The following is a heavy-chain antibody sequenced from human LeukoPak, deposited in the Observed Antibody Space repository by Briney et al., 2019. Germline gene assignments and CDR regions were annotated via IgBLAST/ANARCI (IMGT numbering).Heavy chain of an antibody. CDR3: ARLQYYDFWSGYYTGQWDY. CDR1: GGSFSGYY. V-gene: IGHV4-34*01. J-gene: IGHJ4*02. Sequence: SETLSLTCAVYGGSFSGYYWSWIRQPPGKGLEWIGEINHSGSTNYNPSLKSRVTISVDTSKNQFSLKLSSVTAADTAVYYCARLQYYDFWSGYYTGQWDYWGQGTLVTVSS. CDR2: INHSGST. D-gene: IGHD3-3*01.